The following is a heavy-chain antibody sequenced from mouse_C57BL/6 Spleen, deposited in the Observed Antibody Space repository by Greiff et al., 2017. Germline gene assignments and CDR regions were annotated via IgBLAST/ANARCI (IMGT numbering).Heavy chain of an antibody. CDR3: ARDDYDVEAWFAY. CDR2: INPNNGGT. CDR1: GYTFTDYY. Sequence: VQLQQSGPELVKPGASVKISCKASGYTFTDYYMNWVKQSHGKSLEWIGDINPNNGGTSYNQKFKGKATLTVDKTSSTAYMELRSLTSEDSAVYYCARDDYDVEAWFAYWGQGTLVTVSA. D-gene: IGHD2-4*01. V-gene: IGHV1-26*01. J-gene: IGHJ3*01.